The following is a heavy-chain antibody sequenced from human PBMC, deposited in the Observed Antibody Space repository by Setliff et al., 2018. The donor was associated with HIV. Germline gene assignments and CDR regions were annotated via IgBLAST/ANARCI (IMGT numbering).Heavy chain of an antibody. D-gene: IGHD3-9*01. J-gene: IGHJ3*01. CDR3: AREKSPVLEYFDWLKPRHVFDV. V-gene: IGHV1-69*10. Sequence: SVKVSCKTSGGTFNTYPIAWVRQAPGQGLEWMGGIAPNLRMPNYIQKFKGRLTITADESTSTVYMELTNLRSEDTAMYYCAREKSPVLEYFDWLKPRHVFDVWARGQWSPSPQ. CDR1: GGTFNTYP. CDR2: IAPNLRMP.